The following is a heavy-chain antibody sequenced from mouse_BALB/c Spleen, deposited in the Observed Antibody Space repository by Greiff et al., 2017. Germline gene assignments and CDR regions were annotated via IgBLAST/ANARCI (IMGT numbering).Heavy chain of an antibody. J-gene: IGHJ3*01. V-gene: IGHV3-6*02. CDR3: ARDLGGNYAFAY. CDR1: GYSITSGYY. CDR2: ISYDGSN. D-gene: IGHD1-1*02. Sequence: EVKLLESGPGLVKPSQSLSLTCSVTGYSITSGYYWNWIRQFPGNKLEWMGYISYDGSNNYNPSLKNRISITRDTSKNQFFLKLNSVTTEDTATYYCARDLGGNYAFAYWGQGTLVTVSA.